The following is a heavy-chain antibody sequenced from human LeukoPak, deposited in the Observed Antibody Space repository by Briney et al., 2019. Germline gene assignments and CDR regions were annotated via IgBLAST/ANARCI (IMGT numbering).Heavy chain of an antibody. CDR3: ASSPAYYYYGMDV. V-gene: IGHV4-4*07. J-gene: IGHJ6*02. Sequence: PSETLSLTCTVSGGSISSYYWSWIRQPAGKGLEWIGRIYTSGSTNYNPSLKSRVTMSVDTSKNQSSLKLSSVTAADTAVYYCASSPAYYYYGMDVWGQGTTVTVSS. CDR2: IYTSGST. D-gene: IGHD2-2*01. CDR1: GGSISSYY.